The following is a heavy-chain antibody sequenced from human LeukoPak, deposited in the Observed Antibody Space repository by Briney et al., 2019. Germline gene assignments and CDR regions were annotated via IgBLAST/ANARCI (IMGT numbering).Heavy chain of an antibody. CDR3: ARDMVLAFDY. V-gene: IGHV3-21*01. Sequence: PGGSLRLSCAASGFTFSNYNMNWVRQAPGKGLEWVSSISSSSSYIYYADSVKGRFTISRDNAKNSLYLQMHSLRAEDTAVYYCARDMVLAFDYWGQGTLVTVSS. J-gene: IGHJ4*02. D-gene: IGHD4/OR15-4a*01. CDR2: ISSSSSYI. CDR1: GFTFSNYN.